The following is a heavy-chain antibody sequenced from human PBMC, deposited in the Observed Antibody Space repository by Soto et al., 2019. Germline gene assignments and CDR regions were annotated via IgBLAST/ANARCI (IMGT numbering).Heavy chain of an antibody. Sequence: QVQLVQSGAEVKKPGSSVKVSCKASGGTFSSYTISWVRQAPGQGLEWMGRIIPILGIANYAQKFQGRVTITADKSTSTAYIKLSSLRSEDTDVYYCAMEYCSSTSCYRDYWGQGPLVTVSS. CDR1: GGTFSSYT. CDR2: IIPILGIA. V-gene: IGHV1-69*02. J-gene: IGHJ4*02. D-gene: IGHD2-2*02. CDR3: AMEYCSSTSCYRDY.